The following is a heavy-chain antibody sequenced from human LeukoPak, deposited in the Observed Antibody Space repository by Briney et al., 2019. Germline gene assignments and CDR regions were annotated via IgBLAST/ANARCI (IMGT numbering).Heavy chain of an antibody. CDR1: GYAFTGYY. CDR2: INPNSGGT. D-gene: IGHD1-14*01. Sequence: GASVKVSCKASGYAFTGYYMHWVRQAPGQGLEWMGWINPNSGGTNYAQKFQGRVTMTRDTSISTAYMELSSLRSEDTAVYYCARQPPTGFDYWGQGTLVTVSS. CDR3: ARQPPTGFDY. V-gene: IGHV1-2*02. J-gene: IGHJ4*02.